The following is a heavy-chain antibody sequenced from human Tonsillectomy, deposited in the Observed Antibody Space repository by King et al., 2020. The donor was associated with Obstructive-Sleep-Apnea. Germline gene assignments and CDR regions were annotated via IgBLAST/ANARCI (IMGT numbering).Heavy chain of an antibody. Sequence: VQLVQSGAEVKKPGASVKVSCTASGYTFTGYYMHWVRQAPGQGLEWMGWINPNSGGTNYAQKFQGRVTMTRDTSISTAFIELSRLRSDDTAVYFCARSSSSGWYEYFQHWGQGTLVTVSS. CDR2: INPNSGGT. V-gene: IGHV1-2*02. J-gene: IGHJ1*01. CDR1: GYTFTGYY. CDR3: ARSSSSGWYEYFQH. D-gene: IGHD6-19*01.